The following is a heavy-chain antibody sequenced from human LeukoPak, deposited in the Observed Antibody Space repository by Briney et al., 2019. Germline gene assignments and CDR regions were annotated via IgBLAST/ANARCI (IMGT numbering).Heavy chain of an antibody. V-gene: IGHV1-3*03. CDR3: ARGAYCGGDCYLADY. Sequence: ASVKVSCKASGYTFTSYAMHWVRQAPGQRLEWMGWINAGNGNTKYSQEFQGRVTITRDTSASTAYMELSSLRSEDMAVYYCARGAYCGGDCYLADYWGQGTLVTVSS. CDR1: GYTFTSYA. D-gene: IGHD2-21*02. J-gene: IGHJ4*02. CDR2: INAGNGNT.